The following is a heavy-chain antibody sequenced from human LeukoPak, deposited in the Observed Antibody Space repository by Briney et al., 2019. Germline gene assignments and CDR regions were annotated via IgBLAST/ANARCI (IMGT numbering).Heavy chain of an antibody. CDR1: GDSVSSGNYY. CDR2: IYYSGST. J-gene: IGHJ4*02. D-gene: IGHD3-16*02. V-gene: IGHV4-61*01. CDR3: ARDAKNDYVWGSYL. Sequence: SETLSLTCTVSGDSVSSGNYYWSWVRQPPGKGLEWIGYIYYSGSTKYNPSLKSQVTISVDTSKNQFSLKLSSVTAADTAVYYCARDAKNDYVWGSYLWGQGTLVTVSS.